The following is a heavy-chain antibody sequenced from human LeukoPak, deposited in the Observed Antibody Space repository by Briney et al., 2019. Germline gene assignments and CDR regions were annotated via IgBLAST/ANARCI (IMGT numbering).Heavy chain of an antibody. CDR3: AKEQQWLVLEYFDY. CDR2: ISGSGGST. Sequence: PGGSLRLPCAAPGFTFSSYAMSWVRQAPGKGLEWVSAISGSGGSTYYADSVKGRFTISRDNSKNTLYLQMNSLRAEDTAVYYCAKEQQWLVLEYFDYWGQGTLVTVSS. CDR1: GFTFSSYA. J-gene: IGHJ4*02. V-gene: IGHV3-23*01. D-gene: IGHD6-19*01.